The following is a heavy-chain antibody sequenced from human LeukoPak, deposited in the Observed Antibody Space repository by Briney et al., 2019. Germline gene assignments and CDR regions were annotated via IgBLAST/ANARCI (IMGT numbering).Heavy chain of an antibody. CDR1: GGSIRSYL. CDR3: ARRNGGDYDHYFEY. CDR2: ISYSGST. Sequence: SETLTLTCTVSGGSIRSYLWSWIRQPPGKGLEWIGYISYSGSTNYNPSLKSRVTIAVDASKNQFSLELNSVTAADTAVYGCARRNGGDYDHYFEYWGQGTLVTVSS. J-gene: IGHJ4*02. V-gene: IGHV4-59*08. D-gene: IGHD4-17*01.